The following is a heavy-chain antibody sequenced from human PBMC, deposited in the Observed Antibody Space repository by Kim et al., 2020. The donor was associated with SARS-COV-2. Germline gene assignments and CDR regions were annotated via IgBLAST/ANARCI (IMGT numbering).Heavy chain of an antibody. Sequence: GGSLRLSCAASGFTFSDYYMSWIRQAPGKGLEWVSYISSSGSTIYYADSVKGRFTISRDNAKNSLYLQMNSLRAEDTAVYYCARGGIDSSGYYYEDYFDYWGQGTLVTVSS. CDR2: ISSSGSTI. V-gene: IGHV3-11*01. J-gene: IGHJ4*02. CDR1: GFTFSDYY. CDR3: ARGGIDSSGYYYEDYFDY. D-gene: IGHD3-22*01.